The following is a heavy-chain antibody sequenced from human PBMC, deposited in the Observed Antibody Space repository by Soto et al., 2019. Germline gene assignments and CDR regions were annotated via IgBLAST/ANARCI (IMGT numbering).Heavy chain of an antibody. CDR3: ARDCSGGSCQY. D-gene: IGHD2-15*01. CDR2: IKEDGSEK. CDR1: GFTLSYYW. J-gene: IGHJ4*02. V-gene: IGHV3-7*01. Sequence: EVQLMESGGGLVQPGGSLRLSCAASGFTLSYYWMSWVRQAPGKGLEWVANIKEDGSEKYYVDSVKGRFTISRDNAQNSVFLQMSRLRVEDKAIYYCARDCSGGSCQYWGQGTLVTVSS.